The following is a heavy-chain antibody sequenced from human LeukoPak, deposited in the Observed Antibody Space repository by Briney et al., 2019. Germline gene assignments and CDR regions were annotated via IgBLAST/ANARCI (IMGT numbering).Heavy chain of an antibody. CDR3: ARDFSGWYKGAFDI. V-gene: IGHV3-48*02. Sequence: GGSLRLSCVASGFTFRSYGMNWVCQAPGNGLEWISYISYSSSDIYYADSVKGRFTISRDTAENSVYLQMNSLRDEDTAVYYCARDFSGWYKGAFDIWGQGTMVTVSS. CDR2: ISYSSSDI. D-gene: IGHD6-19*01. J-gene: IGHJ3*02. CDR1: GFTFRSYG.